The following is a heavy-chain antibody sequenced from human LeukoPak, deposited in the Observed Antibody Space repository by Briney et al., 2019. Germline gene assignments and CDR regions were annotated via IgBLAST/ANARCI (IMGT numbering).Heavy chain of an antibody. J-gene: IGHJ4*02. CDR2: IYSGGST. D-gene: IGHD5-18*01. CDR1: GFTVSSNY. V-gene: IGHV3-53*01. Sequence: GGSLRLSCAASGFTVSSNYMSWVRQAPGKGLEWVSVIYSGGSTYYADSVKGRFTISRDNSKNTLYLQMNSLRAEDTAVYYCARGWDTAMGKGFNYWGQGTLVTASS. CDR3: ARGWDTAMGKGFNY.